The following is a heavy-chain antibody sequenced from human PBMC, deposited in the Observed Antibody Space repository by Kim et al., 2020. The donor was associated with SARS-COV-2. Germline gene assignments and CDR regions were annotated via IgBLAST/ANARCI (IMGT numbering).Heavy chain of an antibody. CDR2: ISYDGSNK. CDR3: AKDLDRYSSSWYLDAFDI. Sequence: GGSLRLSCAASGFTFSSYGMHWVRQAPGKGLEWVAVISYDGSNKYYADSVKGRFTISRDNSKNTLYLQMNSLRAEDTAVYYCAKDLDRYSSSWYLDAFDIWGQGTMVTVSS. D-gene: IGHD6-13*01. V-gene: IGHV3-30*18. CDR1: GFTFSSYG. J-gene: IGHJ3*02.